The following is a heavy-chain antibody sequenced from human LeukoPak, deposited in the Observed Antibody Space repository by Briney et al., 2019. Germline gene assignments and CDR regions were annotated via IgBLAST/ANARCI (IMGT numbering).Heavy chain of an antibody. CDR2: IYYSGST. CDR3: ARARGLGTAIVF. Sequence: SETLSLTCTVSGGSISSYYWSWIRQPPGKGLEWIGYIYYSGSTNYNPSLKSRVTISVDTSKNQFSLKLSSVTAADTAVYYCARARGLGTAIVFGGQGTLVTVSS. CDR1: GGSISSYY. D-gene: IGHD5-18*01. J-gene: IGHJ4*02. V-gene: IGHV4-59*01.